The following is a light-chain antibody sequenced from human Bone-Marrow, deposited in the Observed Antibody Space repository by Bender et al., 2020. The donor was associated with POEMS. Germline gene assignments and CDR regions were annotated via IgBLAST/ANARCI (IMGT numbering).Light chain of an antibody. Sequence: QSVLTQPPSVSGAPGQRVTISCTGSSSNTGSGYDINWYQHLPGTAPKLLIYGYNNRPSGVPDRFSGSNSGNTATLTISRVEAGDEADYYCHVWDGTTDHYVFGTGTQVTVL. V-gene: IGLV1-40*01. CDR2: GYN. CDR1: SSNTGSGYD. J-gene: IGLJ1*01. CDR3: HVWDGTTDHYV.